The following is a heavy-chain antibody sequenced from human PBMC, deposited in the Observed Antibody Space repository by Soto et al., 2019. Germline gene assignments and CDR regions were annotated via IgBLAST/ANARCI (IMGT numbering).Heavy chain of an antibody. J-gene: IGHJ4*02. V-gene: IGHV3-23*01. D-gene: IGHD2-15*01. Sequence: GGSLRLSCAASGFTFSSYAMGWVRPGPGKGLEWVAVVSIGGSTHYADSVRGRFTISRDNSKNTLSLHMNSLTPEDTAVYFCAKRRGAGGHFDYWGQGALVTVSS. CDR3: AKRRGAGGHFDY. CDR2: VSIGGST. CDR1: GFTFSSYA.